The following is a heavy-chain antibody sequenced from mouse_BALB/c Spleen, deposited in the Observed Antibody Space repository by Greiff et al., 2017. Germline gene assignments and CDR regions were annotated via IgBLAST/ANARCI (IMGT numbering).Heavy chain of an antibody. J-gene: IGHJ4*01. CDR2: INPSTGYT. D-gene: IGHD2-1*01. CDR3: ARGRDGNYLYAMDY. CDR1: GYTFTSYW. V-gene: IGHV1-7*01. Sequence: QVQLQQSGAELAKPGASVKMSCKASGYTFTSYWMHWVKQRPGQGLEWIGYINPSTGYTEYNQKFKDKATLTADKSSSTAYMQLSSLTSEDSAVYYCARGRDGNYLYAMDYWGQGTSVTVSS.